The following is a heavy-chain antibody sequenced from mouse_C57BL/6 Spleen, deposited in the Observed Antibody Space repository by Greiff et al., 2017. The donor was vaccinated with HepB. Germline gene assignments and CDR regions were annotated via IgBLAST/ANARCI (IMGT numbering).Heavy chain of an antibody. D-gene: IGHD1-2*01. CDR2: ISYDGSN. CDR1: GYSITSGYY. CDR3: AALPGGVAY. J-gene: IGHJ3*01. V-gene: IGHV3-6*01. Sequence: VQLQQSGPGLVKPSQSLSLTCSVTGYSITSGYYWNWIRQFPGNKLEWMGYISYDGSNNYNPSLKNRISITRDTSKNQFFLKLNSVTTEDTATYYCAALPGGVAYWGQGTLVTVSA.